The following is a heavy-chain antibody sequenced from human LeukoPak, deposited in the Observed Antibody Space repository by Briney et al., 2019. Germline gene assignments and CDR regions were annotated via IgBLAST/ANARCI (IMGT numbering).Heavy chain of an antibody. J-gene: IGHJ4*02. CDR1: GGTFSSYA. CDR2: IIPIFGTA. Sequence: SVKVSCKASGGTFSSYAISWVRQAPGQGLEWMGGIIPIFGTANYAQKFQGGVTITTDESTSTAYMELSSLRSEDTAVYYCARVPGYCSSTSCRTNYYFDYWGQGTLVTVSS. D-gene: IGHD2-2*03. V-gene: IGHV1-69*05. CDR3: ARVPGYCSSTSCRTNYYFDY.